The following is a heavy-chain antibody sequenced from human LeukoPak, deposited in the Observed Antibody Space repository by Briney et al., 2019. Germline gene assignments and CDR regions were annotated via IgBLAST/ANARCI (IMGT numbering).Heavy chain of an antibody. CDR2: IYYSGST. CDR1: GGSISGTSYY. D-gene: IGHD2/OR15-2a*01. Sequence: PSETLSLTCTVSGGSISGTSYYWGWIRQPPGKGLEWIGSIYYSGSTNYNPSLKSRVTISVDTSKNQFSLKLSPVTAADTAVYYCARGVTTFPYYYMDVWGKGTTVTISS. V-gene: IGHV4-39*07. J-gene: IGHJ6*03. CDR3: ARGVTTFPYYYMDV.